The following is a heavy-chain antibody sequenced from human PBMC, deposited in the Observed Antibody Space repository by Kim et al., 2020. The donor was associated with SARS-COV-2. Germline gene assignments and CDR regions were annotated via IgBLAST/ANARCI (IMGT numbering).Heavy chain of an antibody. CDR2: IYHSGTT. D-gene: IGHD6-19*01. V-gene: IGHV4-4*02. Sequence: SETLSLTCGVSGGSISSNNWWSWVRQPPGKGLEWIGDIYHSGTTNYNPSLKSRVTISVDKSKNQFFLNLRSITAADTAVYYCARPVAGSVWDVWGQGTTVTAPS. CDR3: ARPVAGSVWDV. CDR1: GGSISSNNW. J-gene: IGHJ6*02.